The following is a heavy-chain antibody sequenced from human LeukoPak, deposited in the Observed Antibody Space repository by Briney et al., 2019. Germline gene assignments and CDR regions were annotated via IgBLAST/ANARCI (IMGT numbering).Heavy chain of an antibody. D-gene: IGHD5-12*01. V-gene: IGHV1-8*01. J-gene: IGHJ4*02. Sequence: ASVKVSCKASGYTFTSYDINWVRQATGQGLEWMGWMNRNSGNTGYAQKFQGRVTMTRNTSISTAYMELSSLRSEDTAVYHCARAAGSGYEEDYWGQGTLVTVSS. CDR3: ARAAGSGYEEDY. CDR1: GYTFTSYD. CDR2: MNRNSGNT.